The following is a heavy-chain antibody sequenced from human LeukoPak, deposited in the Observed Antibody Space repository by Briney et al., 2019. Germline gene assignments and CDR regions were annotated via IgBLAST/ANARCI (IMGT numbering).Heavy chain of an antibody. D-gene: IGHD6-13*01. CDR2: INHSGST. CDR1: GGSFSGYY. Sequence: SETLSLTCAVYGGSFSGYYWSWIRQPPGKGLEWIGEINHSGSTNYNPSLKSRVTISVDTSKNQFSLKLSSVTAADTAVYYCGRQLAGFAAGGFSDYWGQGILVTVSS. J-gene: IGHJ4*02. V-gene: IGHV4-34*01. CDR3: GRQLAGFAAGGFSDY.